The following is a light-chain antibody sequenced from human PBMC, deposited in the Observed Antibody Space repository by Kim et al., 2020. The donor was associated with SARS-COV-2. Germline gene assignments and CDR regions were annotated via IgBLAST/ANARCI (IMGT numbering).Light chain of an antibody. Sequence: QAGLTQPPSVSKGLRQTATLTCTGHSKNVGDQGAAWLQQHQGHPPKLLFNRNNNRPSGISERFSASRSGNTASLTITGLQPEDEADYYCSAWDSGLRTWIFGGGTQLTVL. V-gene: IGLV10-54*01. J-gene: IGLJ2*01. CDR2: RNN. CDR1: SKNVGDQG. CDR3: SAWDSGLRTWI.